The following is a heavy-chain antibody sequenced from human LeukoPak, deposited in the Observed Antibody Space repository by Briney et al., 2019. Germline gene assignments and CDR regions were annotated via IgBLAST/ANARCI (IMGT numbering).Heavy chain of an antibody. D-gene: IGHD1-26*01. V-gene: IGHV3-66*01. CDR1: GFTVSSNY. Sequence: QPGGSLRLSCAASGFTVSSNYMSWVRQAPGKGLEWVSVIYSGGSTYYADSVKGRFTISRDNSKNTLYLQMNSLRAEDTAVYYCAREVGATHTRWLDYWGQGTLVTVSS. CDR3: AREVGATHTRWLDY. CDR2: IYSGGST. J-gene: IGHJ4*02.